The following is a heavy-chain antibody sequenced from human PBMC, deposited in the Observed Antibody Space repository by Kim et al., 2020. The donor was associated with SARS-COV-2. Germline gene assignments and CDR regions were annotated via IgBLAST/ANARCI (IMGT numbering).Heavy chain of an antibody. V-gene: IGHV4-59*09. D-gene: IGHD1-1*01. J-gene: IGHJ4*02. CDR2: GST. Sequence: GSTNYNPYLKSRVTISVDTSKNQFSLKLSSVTAADTAVYYCARGTGTTDYWGQGTLVTVSS. CDR3: ARGTGTTDY.